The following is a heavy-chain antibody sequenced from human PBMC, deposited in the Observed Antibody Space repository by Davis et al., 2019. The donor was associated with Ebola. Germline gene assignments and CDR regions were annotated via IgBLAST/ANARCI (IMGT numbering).Heavy chain of an antibody. Sequence: SGPTLPQLTRLFTLTCTFPGSSRRTSGVAVGWIRQPPGTALEWLELIYRHVDRRYSPSLKSRLTITKDTSKNQVVLTMTNMDPLDTATYYCAHKAYGSLAKWFGPWGQGTLVTVSS. CDR2: IYRHVDR. CDR1: GSSRRTSGVA. V-gene: IGHV2-5*01. CDR3: AHKAYGSLAKWFGP. J-gene: IGHJ5*02. D-gene: IGHD4-17*01.